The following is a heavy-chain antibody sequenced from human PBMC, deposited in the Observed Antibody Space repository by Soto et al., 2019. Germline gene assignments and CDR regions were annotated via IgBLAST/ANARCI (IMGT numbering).Heavy chain of an antibody. CDR1: GGTFSSYA. CDR2: IIPIFGTA. V-gene: IGHV1-69*13. D-gene: IGHD3-22*01. CDR3: AVSSITMIVVAY. Sequence: GASVKGSCKASGGTFSSYAISWVRHAPGQGLEWMGGIIPIFGTANYEQKFQGRVTITADESTSTAYMELSSLRSEDTAVYYCAVSSITMIVVAYWGQGPLVTVSS. J-gene: IGHJ4*02.